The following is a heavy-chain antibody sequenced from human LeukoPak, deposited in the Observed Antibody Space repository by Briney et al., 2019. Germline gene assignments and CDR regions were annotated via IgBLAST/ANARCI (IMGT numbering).Heavy chain of an antibody. CDR2: INPNSGVT. Sequence: ASVKVSCKASGYTFSGFYIHWVRQAPGQGLEWMGWINPNSGVTNYAQKLQGRVTITRDTSIDTAYMQLSRLRSDDTAVYYCAKDRYGDYEAPLHYHMDAWGRGTTVTVSS. CDR1: GYTFSGFY. V-gene: IGHV1-2*02. J-gene: IGHJ6*03. CDR3: AKDRYGDYEAPLHYHMDA. D-gene: IGHD5-12*01.